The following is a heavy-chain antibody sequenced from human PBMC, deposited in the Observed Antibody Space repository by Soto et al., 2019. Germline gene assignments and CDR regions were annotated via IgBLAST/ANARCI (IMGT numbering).Heavy chain of an antibody. CDR2: INWSGGDT. CDR1: GFTFDDYA. V-gene: IGHV3-20*04. D-gene: IGHD1-7*01. Sequence: GGSLRLSCAASGFTFDDYAMSWVRQAPGKGLEWVSSINWSGGDTAYADSVKGRFTISRDNAKSSLYLQMNSLRSDDTALYYCARAPTTYNWNYCRWCWFDPWGQGTQVTVSS. J-gene: IGHJ5*02. CDR3: ARAPTTYNWNYCRWCWFDP.